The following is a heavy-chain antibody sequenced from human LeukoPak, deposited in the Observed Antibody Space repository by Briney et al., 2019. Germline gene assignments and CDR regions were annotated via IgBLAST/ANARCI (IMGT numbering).Heavy chain of an antibody. V-gene: IGHV4-31*03. Sequence: SETLSLTCTVSGGSISSGGYYWSWIRQHPGKGLEWIGYIYYSGSTYYNLSLKSRVTISVDTSKNQFSLKLSSVTAADTAVYYCARDVWNDYGDYGYFDLWGRGTLVTVSS. D-gene: IGHD4-17*01. J-gene: IGHJ2*01. CDR3: ARDVWNDYGDYGYFDL. CDR1: GGSISSGGYY. CDR2: IYYSGST.